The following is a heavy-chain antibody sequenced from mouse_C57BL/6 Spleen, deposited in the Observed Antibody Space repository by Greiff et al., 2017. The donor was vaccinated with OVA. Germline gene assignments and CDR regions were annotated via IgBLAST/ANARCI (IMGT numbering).Heavy chain of an antibody. V-gene: IGHV5-6*01. CDR1: GFTFSSYG. Sequence: EVKLMESGGDLVKPGGSLKLSCAASGFTFSSYGMSWVRQTPDKRLEWVATISSGGSYTYYPDSVKGRFTISRDNAKNTLYLQMSSLKSEDTAMYYCARSSRRYFDVWGTGTTVTVSS. CDR2: ISSGGSYT. J-gene: IGHJ1*03. CDR3: ARSSRRYFDV.